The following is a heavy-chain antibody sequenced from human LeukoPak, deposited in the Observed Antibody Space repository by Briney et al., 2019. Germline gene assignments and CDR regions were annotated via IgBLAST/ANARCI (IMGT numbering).Heavy chain of an antibody. CDR2: IYYSEST. J-gene: IGHJ4*02. V-gene: IGHV4-39*01. Sequence: SETLSLTCTVSGGSISSSSYYWGWIRQPPGKGLEWIGSIYYSESTYYNPSLKSRVTISVDTSKNQFSLKLTSVTAADTAVYYCARGFCSGGTCYSPPFDYWGQGTLVTVSS. CDR1: GGSISSSSYY. D-gene: IGHD2-15*01. CDR3: ARGFCSGGTCYSPPFDY.